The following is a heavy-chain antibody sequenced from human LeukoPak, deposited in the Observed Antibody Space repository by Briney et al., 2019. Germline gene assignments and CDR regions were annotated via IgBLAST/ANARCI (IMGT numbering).Heavy chain of an antibody. Sequence: PGGSLRLSCESSGLSLNMYAMIWVRQAPGKGLEWVSLINENGGHIDYADSVKGRFTISRDDSKNTLYLQMSSLKADDTAVYYCARGGLEPVDCWGQGTLVTVSS. J-gene: IGHJ4*02. CDR3: ARGGLEPVDC. V-gene: IGHV3-23*01. D-gene: IGHD1-1*01. CDR1: GLSLNMYA. CDR2: INENGGHI.